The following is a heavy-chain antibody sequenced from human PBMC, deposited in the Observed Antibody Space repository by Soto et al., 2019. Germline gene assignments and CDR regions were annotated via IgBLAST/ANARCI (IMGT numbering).Heavy chain of an antibody. CDR2: ISGSGGST. CDR1: GFTFNNYA. J-gene: IGHJ5*02. Sequence: EVQLLESGGGLVQPGGSLRLSCAASGFTFNNYAMSWVRQAPGKGLEWVSSISGSGGSTYYADYVNGRFTISRDNSKNTRYLQMNSLKAEDTAVYYCAKDGSVAPPPYNCFDPWGPGTLVTVSS. V-gene: IGHV3-23*01. D-gene: IGHD6-19*01. CDR3: AKDGSVAPPPYNCFDP.